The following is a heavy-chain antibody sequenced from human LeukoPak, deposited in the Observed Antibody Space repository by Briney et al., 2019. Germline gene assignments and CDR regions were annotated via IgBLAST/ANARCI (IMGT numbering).Heavy chain of an antibody. D-gene: IGHD1-1*01. CDR3: ARRGTTGTTVGWFDP. CDR1: GYTFTSYY. V-gene: IGHV1-69*13. CDR2: IIPIFGTA. J-gene: IGHJ5*02. Sequence: SVNVSCKASGYTFTSYYMHWVRQAPGQGLEWMGGIIPIFGTANYAQKFQGRVTITADESTSTAYMELSSLRSEDTAVYYCARRGTTGTTVGWFDPWGQGTLVTVSS.